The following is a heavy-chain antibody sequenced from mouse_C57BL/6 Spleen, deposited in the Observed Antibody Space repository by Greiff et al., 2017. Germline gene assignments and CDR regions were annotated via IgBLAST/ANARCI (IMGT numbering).Heavy chain of an antibody. CDR3: ASEGDYDGFAD. Sequence: VQLQQPGAELVRPGASVKLSCKASGYTFTGYWMHWVKQRPMHGLEWIGNIDPSDSETHYNQKFKDKATLTVDKSSSTAYMQLRSLTSEDSSVCDCASEGDYDGFADWGTGTMVTVSA. J-gene: IGHJ3*01. V-gene: IGHV1-52*01. CDR1: GYTFTGYW. CDR2: IDPSDSET. D-gene: IGHD2-4*01.